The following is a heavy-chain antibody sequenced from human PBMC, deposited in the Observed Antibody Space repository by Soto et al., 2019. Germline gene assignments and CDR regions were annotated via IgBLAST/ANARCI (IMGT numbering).Heavy chain of an antibody. D-gene: IGHD5-12*01. J-gene: IGHJ4*02. CDR1: GDSIISIYH. V-gene: IGHV4-38-2*02. CDR3: ARGNDIVATIEFDY. CDR2: MFYTGNT. Sequence: SETLPLTCTVSGDSIISIYHWSWIRQPPGKGLEWIGYMFYTGNTYYNPSLKSLVTISVDTSKNQFSLKLSSVTAAHTAVYYCARGNDIVATIEFDYWGQGTLVTVSS.